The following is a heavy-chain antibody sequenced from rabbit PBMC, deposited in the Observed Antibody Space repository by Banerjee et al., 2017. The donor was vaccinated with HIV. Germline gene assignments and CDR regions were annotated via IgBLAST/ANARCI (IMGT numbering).Heavy chain of an antibody. CDR1: GFSLSSSYY. CDR3: ARDIGYIGGWNL. D-gene: IGHD4-1*01. J-gene: IGHJ4*01. Sequence: QSLEESGGDLVKPGASLTLTCTASGFSLSSSYYMCWVRQAPGKGLEWIACIYGGSSGSTYYASWAKGRFTISKTSSTTVTLQMTSLTAADTATYFCARDIGYIGGWNLWGPGTLVTVS. V-gene: IGHV1S40*01. CDR2: IYGGSSGST.